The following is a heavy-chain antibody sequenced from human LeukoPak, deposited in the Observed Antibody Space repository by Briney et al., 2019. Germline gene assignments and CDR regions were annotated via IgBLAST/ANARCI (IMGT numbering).Heavy chain of an antibody. CDR2: IYNSGST. CDR3: AVSGYCSTTSCQFFDS. Sequence: SETLSLTCSVSGGSISSGFYYWSWIRQSAGKGLEWIGHIYNSGSTNYNPSLKSRVTISVDTSKNQFSLKLRSVTAADTAVYYCAVSGYCSTTSCQFFDSWGQGTLVTVSS. J-gene: IGHJ4*02. V-gene: IGHV4-61*09. CDR1: GGSISSGFYY. D-gene: IGHD2-2*03.